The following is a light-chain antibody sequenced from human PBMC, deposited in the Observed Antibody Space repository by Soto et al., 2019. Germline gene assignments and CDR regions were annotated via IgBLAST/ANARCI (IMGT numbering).Light chain of an antibody. CDR1: SSNIGSNT. V-gene: IGLV1-44*01. CDR2: SNN. CDR3: AAWDDSLNGQV. J-gene: IGLJ2*01. Sequence: QSVLTQPPSASGTPGQRVTISCSGSSSNIGSNTVNWYQQLPGTAPQLLIYSNNQRPSGVHDRFSGSKFGTSASLDISGLQSEDEVDYYCAAWDDSLNGQVFAGGTKLTV.